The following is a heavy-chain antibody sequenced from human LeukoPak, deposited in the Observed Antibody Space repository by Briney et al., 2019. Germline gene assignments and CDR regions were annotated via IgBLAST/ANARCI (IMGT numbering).Heavy chain of an antibody. V-gene: IGHV1-18*01. CDR3: ARVEAYCSRTSCHDY. CDR2: ISAYNGNI. J-gene: IGHJ4*02. Sequence: ASVKVSCKASGYTFTNYGVSWVRQAPGQGLEWMGWISAYNGNIDYAQKFKGRATMTTDTSTSTAYMELRSLKSDDTAVYYCARVEAYCSRTSCHDYWGLGTLVPVSS. D-gene: IGHD2-2*01. CDR1: GYTFTNYG.